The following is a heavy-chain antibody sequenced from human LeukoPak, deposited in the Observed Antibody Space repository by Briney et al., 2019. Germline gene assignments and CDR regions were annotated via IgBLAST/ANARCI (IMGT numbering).Heavy chain of an antibody. D-gene: IGHD1-1*01. CDR1: GGSISSSGQY. CDR2: IYYSGST. V-gene: IGHV4-39*01. CDR3: ARQVQGVIRPDY. J-gene: IGHJ4*02. Sequence: SETLSLTYTVSGGSISSSGQYWGWIRQPPGKGLEWIGTIYYSGSTYYNPSLKSRVTVSVDTSKNQFSLELSSVTAADTAVYYCARQVQGVIRPDYWGQGTLVTVSS.